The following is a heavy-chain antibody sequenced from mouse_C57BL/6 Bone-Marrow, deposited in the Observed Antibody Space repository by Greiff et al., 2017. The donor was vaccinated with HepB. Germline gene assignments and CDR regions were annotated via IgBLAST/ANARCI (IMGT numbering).Heavy chain of an antibody. CDR1: GYTFTSYW. D-gene: IGHD1-1*01. CDR2: IYPGNSDT. J-gene: IGHJ4*01. V-gene: IGHV1-5*01. Sequence: EVQLVESGTVLARPGASVKMSCKTSGYTFTSYWMHWVKQRPGQGLEWIGAIYPGNSDTSYNQKFKGKAKLTAVTSASTAYMELSSLTDEDSAVYYCTKTPYYYGSSYAMDYWGQGTSVTVSS. CDR3: TKTPYYYGSSYAMDY.